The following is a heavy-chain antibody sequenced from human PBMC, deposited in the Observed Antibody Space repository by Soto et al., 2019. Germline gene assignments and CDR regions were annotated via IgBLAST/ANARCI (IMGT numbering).Heavy chain of an antibody. CDR1: GFSLSNARMG. CDR3: ARATGWRYYYYYMDV. V-gene: IGHV2-26*01. CDR2: IFSNDEK. J-gene: IGHJ6*03. Sequence: QVTLKESGPVLVKPTEPLTLTCTVSGFSLSNARMGVSWIRQPPGKALEWLAHIFSNDEKSYSTSLKSRLTISKDTSKSQVVLTMTNMDPVDTATYYCARATGWRYYYYYMDVWGKGTTVTVSS. D-gene: IGHD1-1*01.